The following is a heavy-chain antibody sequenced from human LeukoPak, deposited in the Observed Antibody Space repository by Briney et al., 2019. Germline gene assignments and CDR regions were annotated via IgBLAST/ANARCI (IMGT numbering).Heavy chain of an antibody. J-gene: IGHJ4*02. Sequence: GGSLRLSCAASGFTFSSYAMHWVRQAPGKGLEWVAVISYDGSNKYYADSVKGRFTISRDNSKNTLYLQMNSLRAEDTAVYYCVRDLQLALDYWGQGTLVTVSS. V-gene: IGHV3-30-3*01. CDR1: GFTFSSYA. D-gene: IGHD5-18*01. CDR2: ISYDGSNK. CDR3: VRDLQLALDY.